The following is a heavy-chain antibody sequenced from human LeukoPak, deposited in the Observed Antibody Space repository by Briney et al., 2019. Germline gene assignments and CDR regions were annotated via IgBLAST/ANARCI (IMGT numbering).Heavy chain of an antibody. J-gene: IGHJ3*02. CDR3: ARDWFGETSFDAFDI. CDR1: GGSIGSYY. D-gene: IGHD3-10*01. Sequence: PSETLSLTCTVSGGSIGSYYWSWIRQPAGKGLEWIGRIYNSGSTTYNPSLKSRVTMSVDTSKNQFSLKLSSVTAADTAVYYCARDWFGETSFDAFDIWGQGTMVTVSS. V-gene: IGHV4-4*07. CDR2: IYNSGST.